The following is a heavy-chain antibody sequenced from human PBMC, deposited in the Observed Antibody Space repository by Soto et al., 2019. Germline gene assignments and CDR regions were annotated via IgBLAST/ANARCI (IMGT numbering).Heavy chain of an antibody. Sequence: PGESLKISCDGSGYRFTTHCISWVRQMPGKGLEWMGRIDPDDSYTYYSPSFQGHVTISADKSTNTAYLQWSSLKASDTAIYYCARQIWDKGTATILDYWGQGTLVTVSS. V-gene: IGHV5-10-1*01. CDR2: IDPDDSYT. CDR1: GYRFTTHC. J-gene: IGHJ4*02. D-gene: IGHD5-12*01. CDR3: ARQIWDKGTATILDY.